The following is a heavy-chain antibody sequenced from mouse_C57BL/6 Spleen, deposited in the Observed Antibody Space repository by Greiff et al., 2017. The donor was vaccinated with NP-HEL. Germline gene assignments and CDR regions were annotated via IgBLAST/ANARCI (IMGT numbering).Heavy chain of an antibody. CDR2: IRSKSNNYAT. CDR1: GFSFNTYA. J-gene: IGHJ2*01. Sequence: EVHLVESGGGLVQPKGSLKLSCAASGFSFNTYAMNWVRQAPGKGLEWVARIRSKSNNYATYYADSVKDRFTISRDDSESMLYLQMNNLKTEDTAMYYCVRHGGNYPYYFDYWGQGTTLTVSS. D-gene: IGHD2-1*01. CDR3: VRHGGNYPYYFDY. V-gene: IGHV10-1*01.